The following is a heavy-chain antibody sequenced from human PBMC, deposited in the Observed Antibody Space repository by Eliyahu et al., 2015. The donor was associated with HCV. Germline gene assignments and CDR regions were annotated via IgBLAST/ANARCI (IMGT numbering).Heavy chain of an antibody. CDR2: IYYSGST. J-gene: IGHJ4*01. D-gene: IGHD6-19*01. V-gene: IGHV4-39*01. CDR3: VRAPRSAAYNSGWDTIDY. Sequence: QLQLQESGPGLAKPSETLSLTCTVSGGSISSSSYYWGWIRXPPGKGLEWIGTIYYSGSTYYNSSLKSRXTISVDTSKNQFSLKLSSVTAADTAVYYCVRAPRSAAYNSGWDTIDYWGHGTLVTVSS. CDR1: GGSISSSSYY.